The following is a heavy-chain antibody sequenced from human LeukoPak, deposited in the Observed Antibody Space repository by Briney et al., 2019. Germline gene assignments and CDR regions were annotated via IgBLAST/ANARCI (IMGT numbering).Heavy chain of an antibody. J-gene: IGHJ4*02. D-gene: IGHD6-13*01. CDR3: AREEYSSDWYGHDS. CDR1: DDSISDYY. Sequence: ASETLSLTCTVSDDSISDYYRGWIRQPPGKGLEWIGYFHNSGTSTYNPSFKSRVTLSVDTSKNQFSLRLTSVTAADTAFYYCAREEYSSDWYGHDSWGQGTLVTVSS. CDR2: FHNSGTS. V-gene: IGHV4-59*12.